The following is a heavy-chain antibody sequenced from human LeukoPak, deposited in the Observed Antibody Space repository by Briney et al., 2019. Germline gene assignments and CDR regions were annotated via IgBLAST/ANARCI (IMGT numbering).Heavy chain of an antibody. J-gene: IGHJ4*02. V-gene: IGHV4-30-4*01. CDR3: GRFFWTTSKRLDY. Sequence: SQTLSLTCTVSGGSISSGDNYCSWVRQPPGKGLEWIGYIYYSGSTYYNPSLKSRVTISVDTSKNQFSLKLSSVTAADTAVYYCGRFFWTTSKRLDYWGQGTVVTVSS. CDR1: GGSISSGDNY. D-gene: IGHD3/OR15-3a*01. CDR2: IYYSGST.